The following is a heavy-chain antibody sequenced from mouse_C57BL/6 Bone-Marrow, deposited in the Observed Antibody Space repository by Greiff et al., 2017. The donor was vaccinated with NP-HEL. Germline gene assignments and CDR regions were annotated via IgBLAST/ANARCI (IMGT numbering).Heavy chain of an antibody. Sequence: DVQLQESGGGLVKPGGSLKLSCAASGFTFSSYTMSWVRQTPEKRLEWVATISGGGGNTYYPDSVKGRFTISRDNAKNTLYLQMSSLRSEDTALYYCARRYGSIYYAMDYWGQGTSVTVSS. D-gene: IGHD1-1*01. J-gene: IGHJ4*01. V-gene: IGHV5-9*04. CDR3: ARRYGSIYYAMDY. CDR2: ISGGGGNT. CDR1: GFTFSSYT.